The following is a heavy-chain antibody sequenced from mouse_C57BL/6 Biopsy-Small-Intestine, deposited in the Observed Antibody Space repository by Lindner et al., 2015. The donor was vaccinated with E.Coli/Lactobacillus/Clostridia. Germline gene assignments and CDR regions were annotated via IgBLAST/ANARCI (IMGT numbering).Heavy chain of an antibody. V-gene: IGHV1-82*01. D-gene: IGHD2-3*01. J-gene: IGHJ4*01. Sequence: VQLQESGPELVKPGASVKISCKASGYAFSSSWMNWVKQRPGKGLEWIGRIYPGDGDTNYNGKFKGKATLTADKSSSTAYTQLSSLTSEDSAVYFCARWDGPLFYAMDYWGQGTSVTVSS. CDR2: IYPGDGDT. CDR1: GYAFSSSW. CDR3: ARWDGPLFYAMDY.